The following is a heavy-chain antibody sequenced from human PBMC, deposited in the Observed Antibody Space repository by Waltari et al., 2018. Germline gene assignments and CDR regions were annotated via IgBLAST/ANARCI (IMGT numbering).Heavy chain of an antibody. CDR2: IIPIFGTA. Sequence: QVQLVQSGAEVKKPGSSVKVSCKASGGTFSSYAISWVRQAPGQGLKWMGGIIPIFGTANDAQKFQGRVTITADKSTSTAYMELSSLRSEDTAVYYCARDPRIAVAGPTRGSPYNWFDPWGQGTLVTVSS. J-gene: IGHJ5*02. V-gene: IGHV1-69*14. D-gene: IGHD6-19*01. CDR3: ARDPRIAVAGPTRGSPYNWFDP. CDR1: GGTFSSYA.